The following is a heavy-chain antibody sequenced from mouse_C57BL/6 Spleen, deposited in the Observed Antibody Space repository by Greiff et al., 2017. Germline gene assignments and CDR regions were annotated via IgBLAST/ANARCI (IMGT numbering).Heavy chain of an antibody. CDR1: GYTFTSYG. D-gene: IGHD1-1*01. J-gene: IGHJ4*01. CDR2: IYIGNGYT. CDR3: ARWDYYGSLGGDYAMDC. V-gene: IGHV1-58*01. Sequence: VQLQQSGAELVRPGSSVKMSCKTSGYTFTSYGINWVKQRPGQGLEWIGYIYIGNGYTEYNEKFKGKATLTSDTSSSTAYMQLSSLSSEDSAIYFCARWDYYGSLGGDYAMDCWGQGTSVTVSS.